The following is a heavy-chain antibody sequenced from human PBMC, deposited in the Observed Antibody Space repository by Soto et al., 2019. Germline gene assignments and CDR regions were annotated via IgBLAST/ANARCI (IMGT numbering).Heavy chain of an antibody. D-gene: IGHD2-8*01. CDR3: AREDLMVYARPFGMDV. Sequence: GGSLRLSCAASGFTFSSYGMHWVRQAPGKGLEWVAVIWYDGSNKYYADSVKGRFTISRDNSKNTLYLQMNSLRAEDTAVYYCAREDLMVYARPFGMDVWGQGTTVTVSS. CDR2: IWYDGSNK. J-gene: IGHJ6*02. CDR1: GFTFSSYG. V-gene: IGHV3-33*01.